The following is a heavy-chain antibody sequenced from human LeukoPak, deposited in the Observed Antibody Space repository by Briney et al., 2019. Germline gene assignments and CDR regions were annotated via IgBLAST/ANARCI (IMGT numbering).Heavy chain of an antibody. CDR3: ARAATVTMDDAFDI. CDR2: IYHSGST. D-gene: IGHD4-11*01. Sequence: SETLSLTCTVSGYSISSGYYWGWIRQPPGKGLEWIGSIYHSGSTYYNPSLKSRVTISVDTSKNQFYLKLSSVTAADTAVYYCARAATVTMDDAFDIWGQGTMVTVSS. J-gene: IGHJ3*02. CDR1: GYSISSGYY. V-gene: IGHV4-38-2*02.